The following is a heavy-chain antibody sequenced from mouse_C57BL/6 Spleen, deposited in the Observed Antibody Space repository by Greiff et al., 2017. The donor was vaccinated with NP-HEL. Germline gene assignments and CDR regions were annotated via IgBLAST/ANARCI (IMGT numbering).Heavy chain of an antibody. J-gene: IGHJ2*01. Sequence: VKLMESGAELARPGASVKLSCKASGYTFTSYGISWVKQRTGQGLEWIGEIYPRSGNTYYNEKFKGKATLTADKSSSTAYMELRSLTSEDSAVYFCARGAEDSNLDYWGQGTTLTVSS. CDR3: ARGAEDSNLDY. D-gene: IGHD2-5*01. CDR2: IYPRSGNT. V-gene: IGHV1-81*01. CDR1: GYTFTSYG.